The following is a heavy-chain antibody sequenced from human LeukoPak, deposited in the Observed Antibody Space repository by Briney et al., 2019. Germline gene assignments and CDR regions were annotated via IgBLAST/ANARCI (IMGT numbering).Heavy chain of an antibody. CDR1: GGTFSSYA. CDR3: ARDSGYCSSTSCPIDY. D-gene: IGHD2-2*01. Sequence: GSSVKVSCKASGGTFSSYAISWVRQAPGQGLEWMGGIIPIFGTANYAQKFQGGVTITADKSTSTAHMELSSLRSEDTAVYYCARDSGYCSSTSCPIDYWGQGTLVTVSS. V-gene: IGHV1-69*06. CDR2: IIPIFGTA. J-gene: IGHJ4*02.